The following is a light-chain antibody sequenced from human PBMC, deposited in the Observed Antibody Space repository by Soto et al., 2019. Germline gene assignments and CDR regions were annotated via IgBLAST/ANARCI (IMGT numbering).Light chain of an antibody. CDR1: SSDVGGYNY. Sequence: QSVLTQPASVSGSPGQSITISCTGTSSDVGGYNYVSWYQQHPGKAPKLMIYDVSNRPSGVSNRFSGSKSGNTASLTISGLQAEDEADYYSSSYTSSSWVFGGGTKLTVL. CDR2: DVS. V-gene: IGLV2-14*01. CDR3: SSYTSSSWV. J-gene: IGLJ3*02.